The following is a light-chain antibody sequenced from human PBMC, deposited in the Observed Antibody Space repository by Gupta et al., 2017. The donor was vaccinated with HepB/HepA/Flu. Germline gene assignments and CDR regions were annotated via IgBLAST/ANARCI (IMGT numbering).Light chain of an antibody. CDR3: HQDDSSMYT. CDR2: GTS. CDR1: QTISTNY. Sequence: EIVLTQSPGTLSLSPGERATVSCRASQTISTNYLAWYQQKPGQAPRLLIYGTSTRATGIPDRFIGSGSGTDFTLSISRLEPEDFAVYYCHQDDSSMYTFGEGTKLEIK. V-gene: IGKV3-20*01. J-gene: IGKJ2*01.